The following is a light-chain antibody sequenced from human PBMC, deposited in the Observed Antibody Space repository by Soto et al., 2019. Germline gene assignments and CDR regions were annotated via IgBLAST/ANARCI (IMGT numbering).Light chain of an antibody. V-gene: IGKV3-20*01. CDR3: QQYGSYSPWT. Sequence: EIVLTQSPGTLSLSPGERATLSCRASQSVSSRYLAWYQQKPGQAPRLLIYDASSRATGIPDRLSGSGSGTDFTLTISRLEPEDFAVYYCQQYGSYSPWTFGQGTKVEIK. CDR1: QSVSSRY. CDR2: DAS. J-gene: IGKJ1*01.